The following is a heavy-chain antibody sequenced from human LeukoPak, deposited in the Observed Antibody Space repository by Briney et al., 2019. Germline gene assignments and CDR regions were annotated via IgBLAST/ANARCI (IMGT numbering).Heavy chain of an antibody. CDR1: GFTVSINS. CDR2: IYSGGNT. J-gene: IGHJ6*04. D-gene: IGHD3-10*02. CDR3: AELGITMIGGV. V-gene: IGHV3-66*01. Sequence: TGRSLRLSCTVSGFTVSINSMSWVRQAPGKGLEWVSFIYSGGNTHYSDSVKGRFTISRDNSKNTLYLQMNSLRAEDTAVYYCAELGITMIGGVWGKGTTVTISS.